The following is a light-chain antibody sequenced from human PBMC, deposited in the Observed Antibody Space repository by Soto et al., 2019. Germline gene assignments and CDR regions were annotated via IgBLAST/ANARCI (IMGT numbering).Light chain of an antibody. J-gene: IGKJ2*01. CDR1: QSISSW. CDR3: QQYNSYSRT. Sequence: DIQMTQSPSTLSASVGDRVTLTCLASQSISSWLAGYQQKPWKAPKILFYKASNLESGVPSRFSGSVSGTEFTLTISCLQPDDFANYFCQQYNSYSRTFGQGTKLEIK. V-gene: IGKV1-5*03. CDR2: KAS.